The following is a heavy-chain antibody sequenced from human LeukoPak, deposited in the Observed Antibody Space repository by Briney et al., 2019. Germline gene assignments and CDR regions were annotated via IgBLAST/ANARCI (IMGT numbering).Heavy chain of an antibody. D-gene: IGHD6-6*01. CDR2: IIPIFGTA. CDR1: GGTFSSYA. J-gene: IGHJ3*02. CDR3: ARGLGLKQLAYAFDI. V-gene: IGHV1-69*13. Sequence: ASVKVSCKASGGTFSSYAISWVRQAPGQGLEWMGGIIPIFGTANYAQKFQGRVTITADESTSTAYMELSSLRSEDTAVYYCARGLGLKQLAYAFDIWGQGTMVTVSS.